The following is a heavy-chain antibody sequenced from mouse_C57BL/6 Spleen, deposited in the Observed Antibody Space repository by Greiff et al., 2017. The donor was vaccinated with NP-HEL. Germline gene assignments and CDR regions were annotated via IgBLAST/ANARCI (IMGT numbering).Heavy chain of an antibody. CDR2: IYPGSGNT. Sequence: VQGVESGAELVRPGASVKLSCKASGYTFTDYYINWVKQRPGQGLEWIARIYPGSGNTYYNEKFKGKATLTAEKSSSTAYMQLSSLTSEDSAVYFCARNPITTVVATRVYYYAMDYWGQGTSVTVSS. J-gene: IGHJ4*01. CDR1: GYTFTDYY. V-gene: IGHV1-76*01. CDR3: ARNPITTVVATRVYYYAMDY. D-gene: IGHD1-1*01.